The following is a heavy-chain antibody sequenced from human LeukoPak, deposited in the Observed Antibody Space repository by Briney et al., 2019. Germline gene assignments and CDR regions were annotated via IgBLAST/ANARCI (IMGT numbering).Heavy chain of an antibody. CDR1: GFTFDDYA. J-gene: IGHJ5*02. CDR3: AKGYSSSWYVEDNWFDP. D-gene: IGHD6-13*01. Sequence: GRSLRLSCAASGFTFDDYAMHWVRQAPGKGLEWVSGISWNSGSIGYADSVKGRFTISRDNAKNSLYPQMNSLRAEDTALYYCAKGYSSSWYVEDNWFDPWGQGTLVTVSS. CDR2: ISWNSGSI. V-gene: IGHV3-9*01.